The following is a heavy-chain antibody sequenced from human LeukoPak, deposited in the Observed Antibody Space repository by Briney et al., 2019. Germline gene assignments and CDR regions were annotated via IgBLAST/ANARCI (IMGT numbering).Heavy chain of an antibody. CDR3: ARRDIVVVPAAIFGAFDI. V-gene: IGHV3-20*04. D-gene: IGHD2-2*02. Sequence: GGTLRLSCAASGFTFSSYGMSWVRQAPGKGLEWVSGLNWNGGSTGYADSVKGRFTISRDNAKNSLYLQMNSLRAEDTALYYCARRDIVVVPAAIFGAFDIWGQGTMVTVSS. CDR1: GFTFSSYG. J-gene: IGHJ3*02. CDR2: LNWNGGST.